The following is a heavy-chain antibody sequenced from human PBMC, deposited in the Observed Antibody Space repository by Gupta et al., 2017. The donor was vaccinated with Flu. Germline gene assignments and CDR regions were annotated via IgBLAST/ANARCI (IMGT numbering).Heavy chain of an antibody. CDR3: AKDPFYGDYGIDY. D-gene: IGHD4-17*01. Sequence: GGGLVQPGGSLRLSCAASGFMFGTYAMSWVRQAPGKGLEWVALMTGIDGRTYYADSVKGRLTISRDNSKNTLYLQINSLRVDDTAVYYCAKDPFYGDYGIDYWGQGTPVTVSS. V-gene: IGHV3-23*01. CDR1: GFMFGTYA. J-gene: IGHJ4*02. CDR2: MTGIDGRT.